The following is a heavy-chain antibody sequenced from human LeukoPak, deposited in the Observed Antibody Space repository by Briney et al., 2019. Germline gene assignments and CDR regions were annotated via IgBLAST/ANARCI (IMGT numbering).Heavy chain of an antibody. D-gene: IGHD1-14*01. CDR1: GYTFTSYG. CDR2: MNPNSGNT. V-gene: IGHV1-8*01. Sequence: ASVKVSCKASGYTFTSYGINWARQATGQGLEWMGWMNPNSGNTGYAQKFQGRVTMTRSTSISTAYMELTSLRSEDTAVYYCARHRNKKHLTPFDYWGQGTLVTVSS. CDR3: ARHRNKKHLTPFDY. J-gene: IGHJ4*02.